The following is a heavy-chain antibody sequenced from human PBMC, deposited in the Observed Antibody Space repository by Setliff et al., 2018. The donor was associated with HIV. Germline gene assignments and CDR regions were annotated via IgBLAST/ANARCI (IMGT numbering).Heavy chain of an antibody. CDR1: DGSISSSNW. CDR2: IYHTQNT. V-gene: IGHV4-4*02. CDR3: ARAMGSSGYYEVWYYYGMDV. Sequence: SETLSLTCAVSDGSISSSNWWSWVRQPPGKGLEWIGEIYHTQNTNYSPSLKSRVTISVDKSKNQFSLKLSSVTAADTAVYYCARAMGSSGYYEVWYYYGMDVWGQGTTVTVS. J-gene: IGHJ6*02. D-gene: IGHD3-22*01.